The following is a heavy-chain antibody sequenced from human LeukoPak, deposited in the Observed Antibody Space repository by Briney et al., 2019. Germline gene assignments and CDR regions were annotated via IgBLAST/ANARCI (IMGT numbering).Heavy chain of an antibody. D-gene: IGHD1-26*01. V-gene: IGHV3-23*01. CDR1: GLTFSSHV. Sequence: GGSLRLSCAASGLTFSSHVMSWVRQAPGKGLEWVSGITGSGGRTYYAESVKGRFTIARDNSKNTLYLQMNSLRAEDAALYYCATRPASETYFAVFDFWGQGTLVTVSS. CDR3: ATRPASETYFAVFDF. J-gene: IGHJ4*02. CDR2: ITGSGGRT.